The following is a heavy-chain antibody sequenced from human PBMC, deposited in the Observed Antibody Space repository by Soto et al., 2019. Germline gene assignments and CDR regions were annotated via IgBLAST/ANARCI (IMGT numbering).Heavy chain of an antibody. CDR2: TYYRSKWYN. V-gene: IGHV6-1*01. CDR3: ARTLSSSAENWFDP. Sequence: PSPTVSLTCAISGDSVSSNSAAWNWIRQSPSRGLEWLGRTYYRSKWYNDYAVSVKSRITINPDTSKNQFSLQLNSVTPEDTAVYFRARTLSSSAENWFDPWGQGTLVTVSS. CDR1: GDSVSSNSAA. D-gene: IGHD6-6*01. J-gene: IGHJ5*02.